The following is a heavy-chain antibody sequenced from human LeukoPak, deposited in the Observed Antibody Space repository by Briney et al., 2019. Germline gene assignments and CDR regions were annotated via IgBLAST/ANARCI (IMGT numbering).Heavy chain of an antibody. Sequence: ASLEVSCKASGYTFTSYGISWVRQTPGQGLEWMGWISAYNGNTNYAQKLQGRVTMTTDTSTSTAYMELRSLRSDDTAVYYCARTVAGMDYFDYWGQGTLVTVSS. CDR3: ARTVAGMDYFDY. D-gene: IGHD6-19*01. J-gene: IGHJ4*02. CDR2: ISAYNGNT. V-gene: IGHV1-18*01. CDR1: GYTFTSYG.